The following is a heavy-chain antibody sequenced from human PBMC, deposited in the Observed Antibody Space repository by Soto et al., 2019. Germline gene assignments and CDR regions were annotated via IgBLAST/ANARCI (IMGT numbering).Heavy chain of an antibody. CDR2: IIPIFGTA. V-gene: IGHV1-69*13. CDR3: ARGPPSSSWYDGWFDP. J-gene: IGHJ5*02. Sequence: SVKVSCKASGGTFSSYAISWVRQAPGQGLEWMGGIIPIFGTANYAQKFQGRVTITADESTSTAYMELSSLRSEDTAVYYCARGPPSSSWYDGWFDPWGQGTLVTSPQ. CDR1: GGTFSSYA. D-gene: IGHD6-13*01.